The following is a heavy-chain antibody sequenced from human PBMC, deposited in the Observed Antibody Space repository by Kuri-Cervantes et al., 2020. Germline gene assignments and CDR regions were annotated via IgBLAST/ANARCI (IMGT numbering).Heavy chain of an antibody. CDR3: AKDILPAGYDFSGAFDI. V-gene: IGHV3-9*01. Sequence: GGSLKISCAASGFTFDDYAMHWVRQAPGKGLEWVSGISWNSGSISYADSVKGRFTISRDNAKNSLYLQMNSLRAEDTALYYCAKDILPAGYDFSGAFDIWGQGTMVTVSS. J-gene: IGHJ3*02. D-gene: IGHD5-12*01. CDR1: GFTFDDYA. CDR2: ISWNSGSI.